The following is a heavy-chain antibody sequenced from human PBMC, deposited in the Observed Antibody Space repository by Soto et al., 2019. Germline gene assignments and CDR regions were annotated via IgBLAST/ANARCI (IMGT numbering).Heavy chain of an antibody. V-gene: IGHV4-39*01. J-gene: IGHJ4*02. Sequence: LSLTCIVSGESISSSSYYWGWIRQPPGKGLEWIGSIYYSGRTYYNPSFKSRVTISIDTSKNQFSLKLSSVTATDTAVYYCARQRTTVVTQAYFDHWGQGALVTVS. CDR3: ARQRTTVVTQAYFDH. CDR1: GESISSSSYY. D-gene: IGHD2-21*02. CDR2: IYYSGRT.